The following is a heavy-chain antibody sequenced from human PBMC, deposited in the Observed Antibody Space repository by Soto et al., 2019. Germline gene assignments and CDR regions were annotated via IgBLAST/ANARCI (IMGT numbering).Heavy chain of an antibody. D-gene: IGHD3-3*01. J-gene: IGHJ4*02. Sequence: GGSLRLSCAASGFTFSSYAMSWVRQAPGKGLEWVSAISGSGGSTYYADSVKGRFTISRDNSKNTLYLQMNSLRAEDTAVYYFSKDYPTRGYYDFWSGYTFDYWGQGTLVTVSS. CDR3: SKDYPTRGYYDFWSGYTFDY. CDR2: ISGSGGST. V-gene: IGHV3-23*01. CDR1: GFTFSSYA.